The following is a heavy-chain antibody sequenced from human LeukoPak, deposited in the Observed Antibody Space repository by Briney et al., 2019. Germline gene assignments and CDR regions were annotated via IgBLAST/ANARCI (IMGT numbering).Heavy chain of an antibody. CDR2: IYTSGST. Sequence: PSETLSLTCTVSGYSISSGYYWGWIRQPPGKGLEWIGRIYTSGSTNYNPSLKSRVTMSVDTSKNQFSLKLSSVTAADTAVYYCAREVGYCGSTSCPCDYWGQGTLVTVSS. V-gene: IGHV4-38-2*02. CDR3: AREVGYCGSTSCPCDY. D-gene: IGHD2-2*01. CDR1: GYSISSGYY. J-gene: IGHJ4*02.